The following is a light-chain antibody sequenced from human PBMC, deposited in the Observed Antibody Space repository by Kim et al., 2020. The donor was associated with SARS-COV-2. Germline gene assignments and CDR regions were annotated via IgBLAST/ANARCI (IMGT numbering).Light chain of an antibody. CDR3: QQFNNYPPT. Sequence: SASVGDRVTITCRASQGISSALAWYQQKPGKAPKMLIYDASTLESGVPSRFNGSGSGTDFTLTISSLQPEDSATYFCQQFNNYPPTFGQGTKLEI. J-gene: IGKJ2*01. V-gene: IGKV1D-13*01. CDR1: QGISSA. CDR2: DAS.